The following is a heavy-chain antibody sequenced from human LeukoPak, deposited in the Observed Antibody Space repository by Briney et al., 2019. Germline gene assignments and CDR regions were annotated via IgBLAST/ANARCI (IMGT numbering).Heavy chain of an antibody. CDR2: INTSGGST. V-gene: IGHV3-23*01. J-gene: IGHJ5*02. Sequence: GGSLRLSCAASGFTFSSYAMSWVRQAPGKGLEWVSGINTSGGSTAYADSVKGRFTISRDNPRNTLYMQMNSLRAEDTALYYCAKDRVSPGFNWFDPWGQGTLVTVFS. D-gene: IGHD2/OR15-2a*01. CDR1: GFTFSSYA. CDR3: AKDRVSPGFNWFDP.